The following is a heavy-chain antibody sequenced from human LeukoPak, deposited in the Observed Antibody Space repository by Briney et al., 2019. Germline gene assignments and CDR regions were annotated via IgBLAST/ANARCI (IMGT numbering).Heavy chain of an antibody. CDR3: ARHVYYYDSSGYYYEGAFDY. V-gene: IGHV4-34*01. CDR1: GGSISSYY. D-gene: IGHD3-22*01. Sequence: SETLSLTCTVSGGSISSYYWSWIRQPPGKGLEWIGEINHSGSTNYNPSLKSRVTISVDTSKNQFSLKLSSVTAADTAVYYCARHVYYYDSSGYYYEGAFDYWGQGTLVTVSS. CDR2: INHSGST. J-gene: IGHJ4*02.